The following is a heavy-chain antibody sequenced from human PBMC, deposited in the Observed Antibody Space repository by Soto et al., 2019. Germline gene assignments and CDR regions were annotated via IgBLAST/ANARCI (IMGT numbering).Heavy chain of an antibody. V-gene: IGHV3-23*01. CDR2: ISAGGGNT. Sequence: EVQLLESGGGLVQPGGSLRLSCAVSGFRFSTYAMSWVRQAPGKGLGWVSGISAGGGNTYYADSVRGRFTISRDNSKDTLYLQITSLRAEDTAFYYCAKHAEYQLVSWFDPWGQGTLVTVSS. CDR3: AKHAEYQLVSWFDP. D-gene: IGHD2-2*01. J-gene: IGHJ5*02. CDR1: GFRFSTYA.